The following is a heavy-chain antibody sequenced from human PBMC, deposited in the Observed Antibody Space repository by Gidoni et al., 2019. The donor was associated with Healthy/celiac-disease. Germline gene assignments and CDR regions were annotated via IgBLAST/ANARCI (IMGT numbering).Heavy chain of an antibody. CDR2: IHYSGST. D-gene: IGHD3-9*01. Sequence: QVQLQESVPGLVKPSETLSLTCTVSGGSISSYYWRWIRQPPGKGLEWIGYIHYSGSTNYNPSLKSRVTISVDTSKNQFSLKLSSVTAADTAVYYCARDLVGYYDILTGHKYYYYGMDVWGQGTTVTVSS. V-gene: IGHV4-59*01. J-gene: IGHJ6*02. CDR3: ARDLVGYYDILTGHKYYYYGMDV. CDR1: GGSISSYY.